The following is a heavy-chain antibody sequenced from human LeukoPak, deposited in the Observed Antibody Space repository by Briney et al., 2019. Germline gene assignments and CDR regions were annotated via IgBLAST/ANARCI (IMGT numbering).Heavy chain of an antibody. CDR1: GYSFTAQY. CDR3: ASYPRGASTPPYDY. D-gene: IGHD2-2*01. J-gene: IGHJ4*02. V-gene: IGHV1-2*02. Sequence: ASVKVSCKASGYSFTAQYMHWLRQAPGQGLEWMGWINPNNGDTKYAQSFLGRVTMTRDTSTTTAYMELSSLRSDDTAVYFCASYPRGASTPPYDYGGQGTLVTVSS. CDR2: INPNNGDT.